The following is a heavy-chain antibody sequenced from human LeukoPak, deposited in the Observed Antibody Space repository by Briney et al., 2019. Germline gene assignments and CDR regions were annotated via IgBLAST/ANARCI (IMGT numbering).Heavy chain of an antibody. CDR2: ISGGGTT. V-gene: IGHV3-23*01. CDR1: GFTFSSYA. Sequence: GGSLRLSCAGSGFTFSSYAMSWVRQAPGKGREWVSAISGGGTTSYADSVKGRFTISRVNSKNTLYLQVNSLRAEDTAVYYCAKKASKEFDYWGQGTLVTVSS. J-gene: IGHJ4*02. CDR3: AKKASKEFDY.